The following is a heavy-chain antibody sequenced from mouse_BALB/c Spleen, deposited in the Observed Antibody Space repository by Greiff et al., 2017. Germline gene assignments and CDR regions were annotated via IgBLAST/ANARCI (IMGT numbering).Heavy chain of an antibody. CDR2: IRNKANGYTT. V-gene: IGHV7-3*02. J-gene: IGHJ4*01. Sequence: EVQRVESGGGLVQPGGSLRLSCATSGFTFTDYYMSWVRQPPGKALEWLGFIRNKANGYTTEYSASVKGRFTISRDNSQSILYLQMNTLRAEDSATYYCARVTTGAMDYWGQGTSVTVSS. CDR3: ARVTTGAMDY. CDR1: GFTFTDYY. D-gene: IGHD1-1*01.